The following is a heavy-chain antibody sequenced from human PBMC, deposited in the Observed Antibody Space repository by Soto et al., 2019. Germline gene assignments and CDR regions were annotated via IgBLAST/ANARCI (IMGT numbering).Heavy chain of an antibody. CDR2: ISGGGST. Sequence: GGSLRLSCTASGLTCISYAMSWVRQATGKGLEWVAAISGGGSTYYADSVKGRFTISRDNSKNTLYLQMNSLRAEDTAVYYCAKVVGPTRYDAFDVWGQGTMVTVSS. CDR1: GLTCISYA. V-gene: IGHV3-23*01. J-gene: IGHJ3*01. D-gene: IGHD1-26*01. CDR3: AKVVGPTRYDAFDV.